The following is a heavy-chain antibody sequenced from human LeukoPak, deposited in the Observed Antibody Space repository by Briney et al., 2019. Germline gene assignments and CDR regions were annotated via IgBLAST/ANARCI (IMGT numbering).Heavy chain of an antibody. CDR2: INPDGSAK. D-gene: IGHD2-21*01. CDR3: ARDVAHNAFDY. J-gene: IGHJ4*02. V-gene: IGHV3-7*01. CDR1: GFTFSTSW. Sequence: GGSLRLSCVASGFTFSTSWMTWVRQAPGKGLEWVANINPDGSAKNYVGFVQGRFTISRGNAKNSVYLQMSSLRAEDTAVYFCARDVAHNAFDYWGQGTLVTVSS.